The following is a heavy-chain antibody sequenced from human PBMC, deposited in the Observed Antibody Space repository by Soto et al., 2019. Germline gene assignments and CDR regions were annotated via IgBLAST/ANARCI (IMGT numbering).Heavy chain of an antibody. D-gene: IGHD6-13*01. CDR1: GFTFSSYA. Sequence: GGSLRLSCAASGFTFSSYAMHWVRQAPGKGLEWVAVISYDGSNKYYADSVKGRFTISRDNSKNTLYLQMNSLRAEDTAVYYCARDRRYSSSWPTYDYWGQGTLVT. V-gene: IGHV3-30-3*01. J-gene: IGHJ4*02. CDR2: ISYDGSNK. CDR3: ARDRRYSSSWPTYDY.